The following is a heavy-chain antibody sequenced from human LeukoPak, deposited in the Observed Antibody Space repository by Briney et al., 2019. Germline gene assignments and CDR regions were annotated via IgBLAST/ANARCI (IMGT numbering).Heavy chain of an antibody. CDR1: GYSFTRYF. CDR2: IIPIEGST. D-gene: IGHD3-10*01. V-gene: IGHV1-46*01. J-gene: IGHJ4*02. Sequence: GASVWVSCKASGYSFTRYFIHWVRQAPGQGLEWMGIIIPIEGSTSYAQKFHGRVTMTRDTSTSTVYMELSSLRSEDTAVYYCARGKVVTMVRGVIITYFDYWGQGTLVTAAS. CDR3: ARGKVVTMVRGVIITYFDY.